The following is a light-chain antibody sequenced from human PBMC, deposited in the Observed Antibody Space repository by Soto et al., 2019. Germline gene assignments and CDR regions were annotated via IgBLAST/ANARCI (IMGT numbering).Light chain of an antibody. CDR1: SSDVGGYNF. CDR2: DVN. Sequence: SVLTQPASVSGSPGQSITISCTGTSSDVGGYNFVSWYQQHPGKAPKLMIYDVNNRPSGVSNRFSGSKSGNTASLTISGLQAEDEADYYCSSYTSSSTYVFGTGTKATVL. CDR3: SSYTSSSTYV. V-gene: IGLV2-14*03. J-gene: IGLJ1*01.